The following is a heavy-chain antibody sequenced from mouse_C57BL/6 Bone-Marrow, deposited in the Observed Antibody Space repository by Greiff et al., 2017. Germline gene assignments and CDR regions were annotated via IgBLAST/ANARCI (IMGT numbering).Heavy chain of an antibody. CDR1: GFTFSNYW. J-gene: IGHJ3*01. D-gene: IGHD1-1*01. V-gene: IGHV6-3*01. CDR3: SYYYGSRGFAY. CDR2: IRLKSDNYAT. Sequence: EVQVVESGGGLVQPGGSMKLPCVASGFTFSNYWMNWVRQSPEKGLEWVAQIRLKSDNYATHYAESVKGRFTISREDSKSSVYLRMNNLRAEDTGIYYCSYYYGSRGFAYWGQGTLVTVSA.